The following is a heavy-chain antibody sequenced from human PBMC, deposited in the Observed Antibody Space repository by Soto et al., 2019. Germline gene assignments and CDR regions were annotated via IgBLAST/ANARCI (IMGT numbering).Heavy chain of an antibody. CDR1: GFTFSSYA. CDR3: AREVTVTTDYYGMDV. CDR2: ISYDGSNK. Sequence: QVQLVESGGGVVQPGRSLRLSCAASGFTFSSYAMHWVRQAPGKGLEWVAVISYDGSNKYYADSVKGRFTISRDNSKNTLYLQMNSLRAEDTAVYYCAREVTVTTDYYGMDVWGQGTTVTVSS. J-gene: IGHJ6*02. D-gene: IGHD4-17*01. V-gene: IGHV3-30-3*01.